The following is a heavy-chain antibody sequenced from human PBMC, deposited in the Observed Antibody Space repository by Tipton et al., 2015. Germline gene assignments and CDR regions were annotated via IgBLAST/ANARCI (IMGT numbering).Heavy chain of an antibody. CDR3: ARTQLQGDYDY. D-gene: IGHD4-23*01. V-gene: IGHV1-18*01. CDR1: GYTFTNYG. CDR2: ISAYNGHT. J-gene: IGHJ4*02. Sequence: QLVQSGAEMKKPGASVNVSCKASGYTFTNYGINWVRQAPGQGLEWMGWISAYNGHTNYAPNLQGRVTMTTDTSTSTAYMEMRSLRSDDTAVYYCARTQLQGDYDYWGQGTLVTVSS.